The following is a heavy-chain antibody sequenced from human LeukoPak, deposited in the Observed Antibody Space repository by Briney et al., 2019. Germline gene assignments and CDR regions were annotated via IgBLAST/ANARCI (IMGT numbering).Heavy chain of an antibody. D-gene: IGHD6-13*01. CDR1: GFTFSSYA. Sequence: GGSLRLSCAASGFTFSSYAMHWVRQAPGKGLEWVAVISYDGSNKYYADSVKGRFTISRDNSKNTLYLQMNSLRAEDTAVYYCARDTYSGSWYWGYYYYYGMDVWGQGTTVTVSS. CDR2: ISYDGSNK. J-gene: IGHJ6*02. V-gene: IGHV3-30-3*01. CDR3: ARDTYSGSWYWGYYYYYGMDV.